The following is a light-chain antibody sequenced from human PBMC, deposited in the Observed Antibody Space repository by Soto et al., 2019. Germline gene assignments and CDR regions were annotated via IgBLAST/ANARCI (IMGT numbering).Light chain of an antibody. CDR3: QQSYSTPRLT. CDR2: AAS. J-gene: IGKJ4*01. V-gene: IGKV1-39*01. CDR1: QSISSL. Sequence: DIQMTQSPSTLSASVGDRVTITCVSSQSISSLLNWYQHKPGKAPKLLIYAASSLQSGVPSRFSGSGSGTDFTLTISSLQPEDSATYYCQQSYSTPRLTFGGGTKVDIK.